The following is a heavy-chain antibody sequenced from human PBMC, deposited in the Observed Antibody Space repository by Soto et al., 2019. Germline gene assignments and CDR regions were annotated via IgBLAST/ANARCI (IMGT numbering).Heavy chain of an antibody. J-gene: IGHJ4*02. CDR1: GGSISSFRYY. D-gene: IGHD6-13*01. Sequence: TLCLTWTVSGGSISSFRYYWSWIRQHPGKGLEWIGYIYYSGSTYYNPSLKSRVTISVDTSKNQFSLKLSSVTAADTAVYYCAMGIAAAGKGYWGQGTLVTVSS. CDR3: AMGIAAAGKGY. CDR2: IYYSGST. V-gene: IGHV4-31*02.